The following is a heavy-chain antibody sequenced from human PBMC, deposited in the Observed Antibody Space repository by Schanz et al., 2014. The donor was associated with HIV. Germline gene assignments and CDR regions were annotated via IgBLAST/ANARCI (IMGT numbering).Heavy chain of an antibody. V-gene: IGHV1-2*02. CDR1: GYTFNTYD. CDR3: TRSRYELQWLDV. D-gene: IGHD5-12*01. J-gene: IGHJ5*02. CDR2: VKPNSGET. Sequence: QVQLVQSGAEVREPGASVKVSCKASGYTFNTYDINWVRQAPGQGLEWMAWVKPNSGETKFARKFQGRVTMTRDTSINTAYMEFSGVRSDDTAVYYCTRSRYELQWLDVWGQGTLVTVSP.